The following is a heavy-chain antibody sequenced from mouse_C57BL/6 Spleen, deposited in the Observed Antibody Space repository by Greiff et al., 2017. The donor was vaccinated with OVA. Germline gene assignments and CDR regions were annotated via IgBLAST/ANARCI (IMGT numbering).Heavy chain of an antibody. D-gene: IGHD1-1*01. CDR2: IYPGSGNT. V-gene: IGHV1-66*01. CDR1: GYSFTSYY. CDR3: ARPHYYGKGYYFDY. J-gene: IGHJ2*01. Sequence: QVQLQQSGPELVKPGASVKISCKASGYSFTSYYIHWVKQRPGQGLEWIGWIYPGSGNTKYNEKFKGKATLTADTSSSTAYMQLSSLTSEDSAVYYCARPHYYGKGYYFDYWGQGTTLTVSS.